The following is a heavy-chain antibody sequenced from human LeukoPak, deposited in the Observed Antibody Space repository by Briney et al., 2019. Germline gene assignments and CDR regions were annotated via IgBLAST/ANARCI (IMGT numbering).Heavy chain of an antibody. CDR2: VNPSSGGT. CDR3: ARDRGDYYRSGSYFDY. V-gene: IGHV1-2*02. Sequence: ASVKVSCKASGYTFTGYYIHWVRQAPGQGLEWMGWVNPSSGGTIYTQKFQDRVTMTRDLSINTAYMELTRLRSDDTAVYYCARDRGDYYRSGSYFDYWGQGTLVPVSS. CDR1: GYTFTGYY. D-gene: IGHD3-10*01. J-gene: IGHJ4*02.